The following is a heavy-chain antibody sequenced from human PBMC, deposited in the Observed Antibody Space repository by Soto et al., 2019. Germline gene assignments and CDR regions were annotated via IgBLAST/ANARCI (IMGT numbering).Heavy chain of an antibody. D-gene: IGHD2-2*01. V-gene: IGHV5-51*01. CDR1: GYSFSIYW. CDR3: ARQCSSTSCYNWFDP. J-gene: IGHJ5*02. CDR2: IYPGDSDT. Sequence: GESLKISCKGSGYSFSIYWIGWVRQMPGKGLEWMGIIYPGDSDTRYSPSFQGQVTISADKSISTAYLQWSSLKASDTAMYYCARQCSSTSCYNWFDPWGQGTLVTVSS.